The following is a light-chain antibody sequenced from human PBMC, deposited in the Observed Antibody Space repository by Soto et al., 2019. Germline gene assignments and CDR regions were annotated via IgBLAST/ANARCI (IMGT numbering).Light chain of an antibody. CDR1: QSVRSNY. CDR3: QQYGGSPYT. Sequence: EIVLTQSPGTLSLSPGERATLSCRASQSVRSNYLAWYQQKPGQAPRLLIYGASSRATGIPDSFSGTGSGTDFTLTISRLELEDFAVYYCQQYGGSPYTFGQGTKLEIK. CDR2: GAS. V-gene: IGKV3-20*01. J-gene: IGKJ2*01.